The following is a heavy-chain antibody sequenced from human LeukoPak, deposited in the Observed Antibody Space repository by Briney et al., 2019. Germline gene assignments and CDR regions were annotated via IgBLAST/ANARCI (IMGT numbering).Heavy chain of an antibody. CDR3: ARSIVGATYSVY. Sequence: ASVKVSCKASGYTFTGYYMHWVRQAPGQGLEWMGWISAYNGNTNYAQKLQGRVTMTTDTSTSTAYMELRSLRSDDTAVYYCARSIVGATYSVYWGQGTLVTVSS. V-gene: IGHV1-18*04. D-gene: IGHD1-26*01. CDR2: ISAYNGNT. CDR1: GYTFTGYY. J-gene: IGHJ4*02.